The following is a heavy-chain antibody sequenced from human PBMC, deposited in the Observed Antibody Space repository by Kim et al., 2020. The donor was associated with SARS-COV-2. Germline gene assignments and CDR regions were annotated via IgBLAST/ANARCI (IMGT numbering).Heavy chain of an antibody. CDR2: TNEDGREK. CDR1: GFTYSSYW. J-gene: IGHJ1*01. CDR3: ARDRLRGIDDYG. D-gene: IGHD3-16*01. V-gene: IGHV3-7*03. Sequence: GGSLRLSCSASGFTYSSYWMTWVRQAPGKGLEWVANTNEDGREKYYVDSVKGRFTISRDNAKESLYLQMNSLRADDTAVYYCARDRLRGIDDYGWGQGTL.